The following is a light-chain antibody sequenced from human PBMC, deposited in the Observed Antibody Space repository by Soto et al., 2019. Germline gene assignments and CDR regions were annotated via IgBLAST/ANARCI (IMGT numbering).Light chain of an antibody. Sequence: DVQMTHTPSSLSASVGDRVTSTCPGSQVISNYLAWYQQKPRKVPKFLIYAASTVQSGVPSRFSGSGSGTEFTLTISSLQPEDFAVYYCQQYNNWPRITFGGGTKVDIK. CDR1: QVISNY. V-gene: IGKV1-27*01. CDR2: AAS. J-gene: IGKJ4*01. CDR3: QQYNNWPRIT.